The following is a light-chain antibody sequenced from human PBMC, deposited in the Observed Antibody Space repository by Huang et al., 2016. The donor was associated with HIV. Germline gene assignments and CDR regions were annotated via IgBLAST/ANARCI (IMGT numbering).Light chain of an antibody. CDR3: QQYGSSLGT. V-gene: IGKV3-20*01. J-gene: IGKJ4*01. Sequence: EIVLTQSPGPLSWSPGERATLSCWASQRVTSDYVAWYQQKPGQAPRLLIYGASIRATGIPDRFSGSGSGTYFTLTISRLEPGDFAVYYCQQYGSSLGTFGGGTKVEIK. CDR1: QRVTSDY. CDR2: GAS.